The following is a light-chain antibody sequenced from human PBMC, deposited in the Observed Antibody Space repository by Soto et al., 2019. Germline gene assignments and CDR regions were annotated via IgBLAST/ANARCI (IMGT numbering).Light chain of an antibody. CDR1: QSVGSN. Sequence: EIVMTQSPATLSVSPGERATLSCRASQSVGSNLAWYQQKPCQAPRLLIYGASTRATGIPARFSGSGSGTEFTLTISSLQSEDFAIYFCQQYNNWPPDRTFGQGTKVEMK. CDR2: GAS. V-gene: IGKV3-15*01. CDR3: QQYNNWPPDRT. J-gene: IGKJ1*01.